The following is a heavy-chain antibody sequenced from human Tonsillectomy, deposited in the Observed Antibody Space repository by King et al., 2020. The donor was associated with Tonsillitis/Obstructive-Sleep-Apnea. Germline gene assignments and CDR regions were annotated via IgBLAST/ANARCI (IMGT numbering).Heavy chain of an antibody. CDR2: IIPIFGTA. V-gene: IGHV1-69*01. Sequence: QLVQSGAEVKKPGSSVKVSCKASGGTFSSYAISWVRQAPGQGLEWMGGIIPIFGTANYAQKVQGRVTITADESTSTAYMELSSLRSEDTAVYYCARQHTPQLYRRSSSYYYYYMDVWGNGTTVTVSS. CDR3: ARQHTPQLYRRSSSYYYYYMDV. CDR1: GGTFSSYA. D-gene: IGHD6-6*01. J-gene: IGHJ6*03.